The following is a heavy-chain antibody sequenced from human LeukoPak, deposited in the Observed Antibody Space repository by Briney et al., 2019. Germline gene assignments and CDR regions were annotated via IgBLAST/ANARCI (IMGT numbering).Heavy chain of an antibody. V-gene: IGHV3-13*01. CDR3: ARGPPRGKYYYMDV. D-gene: IGHD1-1*01. CDR1: GFTFSSFD. CDR2: IGTASDT. J-gene: IGHJ6*03. Sequence: PGGSLRLPCAASGFTFSSFDMHWVRQPTGQGLEWVSTIGTASDTYYPGSVEGRFTPSRDNAKNSLYLQMNSLTAGDTAVYYCARGPPRGKYYYMDVWGKGTTVTVSS.